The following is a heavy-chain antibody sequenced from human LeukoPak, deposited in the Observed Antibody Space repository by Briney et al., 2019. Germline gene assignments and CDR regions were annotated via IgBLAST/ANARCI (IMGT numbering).Heavy chain of an antibody. J-gene: IGHJ5*02. Sequence: QPGGSLTLSCAASGFTFSGSAMHWVRQASGKGLEWVGRIRSKANSYATAYAASVKGRFTISRDDSKNTAYLQMNSLKTEDTAVYYCTSSSGYDILTGHLWGQGTLVTVSS. D-gene: IGHD3-9*01. CDR3: TSSSGYDILTGHL. CDR1: GFTFSGSA. V-gene: IGHV3-73*01. CDR2: IRSKANSYAT.